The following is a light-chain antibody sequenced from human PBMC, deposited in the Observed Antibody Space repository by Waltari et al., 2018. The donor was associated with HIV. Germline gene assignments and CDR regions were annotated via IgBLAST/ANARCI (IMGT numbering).Light chain of an antibody. Sequence: SYELTQPPSVSVSPGQTARITCSGDALPKQYAYWYQQRPGQAPVLVICTDTERPSGIPERFSGYSSGTTATLTIIGVQAQDEADYHCQSADSNASLWVFGGGTKLTVL. J-gene: IGLJ3*02. CDR1: ALPKQY. CDR2: TDT. V-gene: IGLV3-25*03. CDR3: QSADSNASLWV.